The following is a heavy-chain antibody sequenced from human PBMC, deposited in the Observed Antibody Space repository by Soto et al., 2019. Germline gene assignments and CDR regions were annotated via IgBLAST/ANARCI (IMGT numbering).Heavy chain of an antibody. CDR1: GFTFSSYA. D-gene: IGHD5-12*01. J-gene: IGHJ3*02. Sequence: EVQLLESGGGLIQAGGSLRLSCVASGFTFSSYAMSWVRQAPGKGLEWVSAISGSGGSTFYADSVKGRFTISRDTSKNTLYLQMNSLRVEDTAVHYCAECDDSGYGNDAFDIWGQGTMVTVSS. V-gene: IGHV3-23*01. CDR3: AECDDSGYGNDAFDI. CDR2: ISGSGGST.